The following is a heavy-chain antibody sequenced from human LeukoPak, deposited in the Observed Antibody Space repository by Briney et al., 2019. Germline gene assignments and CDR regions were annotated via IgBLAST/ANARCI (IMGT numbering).Heavy chain of an antibody. V-gene: IGHV3-30*03. CDR1: GFTFSSYW. J-gene: IGHJ4*02. D-gene: IGHD3-22*01. Sequence: PGGSLRLSCAASGFTFSSYWMSWVRQAPGKGLEWVAVISYDGSNKYYADSVKGRFTISRDNSKNTLYLQMNSLRAEDTAVYYCARDLGSYYYDSSGYFNFDYWGQGTLVTVSS. CDR3: ARDLGSYYYDSSGYFNFDY. CDR2: ISYDGSNK.